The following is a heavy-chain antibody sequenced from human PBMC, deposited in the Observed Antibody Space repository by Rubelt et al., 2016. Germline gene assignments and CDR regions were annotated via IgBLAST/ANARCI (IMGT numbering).Heavy chain of an antibody. D-gene: IGHD6-13*01. V-gene: IGHV4-34*01. CDR3: AGGRRGSSSWLGRDYYGMDV. Sequence: QVQLQQWGAGLLKPSETLSLTCAVYGGSFSGYYWSWIRQPPGKGLEWIGEINHSGRTNYNPSLKSRVTISGDTSKNQFSLKLRSGTGAGTAVYYCAGGRRGSSSWLGRDYYGMDVWGQGTTVTVSS. CDR1: GGSFSGYY. CDR2: INHSGRT. J-gene: IGHJ6*02.